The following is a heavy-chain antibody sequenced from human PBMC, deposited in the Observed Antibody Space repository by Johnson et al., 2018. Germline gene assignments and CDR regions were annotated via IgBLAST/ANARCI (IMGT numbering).Heavy chain of an antibody. D-gene: IGHD1-26*01. J-gene: IGHJ5*02. Sequence: VQLVESGGLVVQPGGSLRLSCVASGFTFDDHAMHWVRQPPGKGLEWVSSISWDAKDTDYVASVKGRFTISRDNTKNFVCLQMNSLRLEDTAFYFCASDYGDIVGTKGWFDPWGQGTLVIVSS. CDR1: GFTFDDHA. CDR2: ISWDAKDT. CDR3: ASDYGDIVGTKGWFDP. V-gene: IGHV3-43D*03.